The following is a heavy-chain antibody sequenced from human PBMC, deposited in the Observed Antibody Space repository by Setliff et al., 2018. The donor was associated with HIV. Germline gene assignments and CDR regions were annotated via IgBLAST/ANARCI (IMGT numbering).Heavy chain of an antibody. Sequence: ASVKVSCKASGYTITDFYIHWVRQAPGQGLEWMGWITPNSGGTEYAGKFQGRVTLTRDTSINTAYMEVTRLTSDDTAVYYCAGVSSQFSEWRKDYFEYWGQGSLVTVSS. V-gene: IGHV1-2*02. CDR2: ITPNSGGT. D-gene: IGHD3-3*01. CDR3: AGVSSQFSEWRKDYFEY. CDR1: GYTITDFY. J-gene: IGHJ4*02.